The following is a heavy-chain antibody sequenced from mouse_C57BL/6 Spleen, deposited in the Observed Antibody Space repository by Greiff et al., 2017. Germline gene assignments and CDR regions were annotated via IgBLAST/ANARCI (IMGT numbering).Heavy chain of an antibody. J-gene: IGHJ4*01. Sequence: EVKLVESGGGLVQSGRSLRLSCATSGFTFSDFYMEWVRQAPGKGLEWIAASRNKANDYTTEYSASVKGRFIVSRDTSQSILYLQMNALRAEDTASYYCARDSYGDAMDYWGQGTSVTVSS. CDR1: GFTFSDFY. D-gene: IGHD1-1*01. V-gene: IGHV7-1*01. CDR2: SRNKANDYTT. CDR3: ARDSYGDAMDY.